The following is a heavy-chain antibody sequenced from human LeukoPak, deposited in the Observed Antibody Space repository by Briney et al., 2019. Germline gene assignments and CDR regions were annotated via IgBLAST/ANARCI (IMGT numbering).Heavy chain of an antibody. D-gene: IGHD2-15*01. CDR1: GYTFTSYA. J-gene: IGHJ6*02. Sequence: ASVKVSCKASGYTFTSYAMHWVRQAPGQRLEWMGWINAGNGNTKYSQKFQGRVTITRDTSASTAHMELSSLRSEDTAVYYCGAATALLDYYYGMDVWGQGTTVTVSS. CDR3: GAATALLDYYYGMDV. V-gene: IGHV1-3*01. CDR2: INAGNGNT.